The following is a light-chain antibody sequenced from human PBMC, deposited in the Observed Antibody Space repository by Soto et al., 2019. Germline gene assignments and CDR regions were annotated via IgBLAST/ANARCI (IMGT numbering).Light chain of an antibody. CDR2: RAS. J-gene: IGKJ1*01. CDR1: QKIDDW. V-gene: IGKV1-5*03. CDR3: HQYHSWT. Sequence: DVQMTQSPSTLAASVGDRVTITCRASQKIDDWMAWYQQKPGKAPKLLIYRASKLESGVPSRFSGSGSGTEFTLTIRSLQSDDFATYYCHQYHSWTFGQWTTVDIX.